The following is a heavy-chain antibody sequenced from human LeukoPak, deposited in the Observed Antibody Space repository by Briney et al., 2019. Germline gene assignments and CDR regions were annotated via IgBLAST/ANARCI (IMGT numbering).Heavy chain of an antibody. CDR2: ISYDGSNK. Sequence: PGRSLRLSCAASGFTFSSYAMHWVRQAPGKGLEWVAVISYDGSNKYYADSVKGRFTISRDNSKNTLYLQMNSLRAEDTAVYYCASGIVNNYFDYWAQGTLVTVSS. CDR3: ASGIVNNYFDY. J-gene: IGHJ4*02. D-gene: IGHD3-16*02. CDR1: GFTFSSYA. V-gene: IGHV3-30*04.